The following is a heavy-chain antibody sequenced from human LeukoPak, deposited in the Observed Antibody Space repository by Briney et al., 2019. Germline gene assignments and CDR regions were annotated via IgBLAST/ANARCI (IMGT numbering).Heavy chain of an antibody. CDR1: GFTFSSYS. Sequence: GGSLRLSCAASGFTFSSYSMNWVRQAPGKGLEWVSYISSSSSTIFYADSVKGRFTISRDNAKNSLYLQMNSLRAEDTAVYYCARAGYYYDSSGYYHYFDYWGQGTLVTVSS. CDR3: ARAGYYYDSSGYYHYFDY. J-gene: IGHJ4*02. D-gene: IGHD3-22*01. CDR2: ISSSSSTI. V-gene: IGHV3-48*01.